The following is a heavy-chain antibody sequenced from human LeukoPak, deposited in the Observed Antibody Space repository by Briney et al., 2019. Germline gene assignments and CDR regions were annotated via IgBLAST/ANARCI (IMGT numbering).Heavy chain of an antibody. CDR1: GFTFSTYW. CDR3: ARVGYSSGWYGGFDY. Sequence: SGGSLRLSCAASGFTFSTYWMSWVRQAPGKGLEWVANIKQDGSEKHYVDSVKGRFTISRDNAKNSLYLQMNSLRAEDTAVYYCARVGYSSGWYGGFDYWGQGTLVTVSS. CDR2: IKQDGSEK. V-gene: IGHV3-7*01. J-gene: IGHJ4*02. D-gene: IGHD6-19*01.